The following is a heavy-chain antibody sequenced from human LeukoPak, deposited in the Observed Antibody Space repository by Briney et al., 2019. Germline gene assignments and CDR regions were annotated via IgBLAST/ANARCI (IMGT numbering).Heavy chain of an antibody. J-gene: IGHJ4*02. V-gene: IGHV4-39*02. D-gene: IGHD3-22*01. CDR3: ARDGWRLDYYDSSGIH. Sequence: SETLSLTCTVSGGSISSSSYYWGWIRQPPGKGLEWIGSIYYSGSTYHNPSLKSRVTISVDTSKNQFSLRLSSVTAADTAVYYCARDGWRLDYYDSSGIHWGQGTLVTVSS. CDR2: IYYSGST. CDR1: GGSISSSSYY.